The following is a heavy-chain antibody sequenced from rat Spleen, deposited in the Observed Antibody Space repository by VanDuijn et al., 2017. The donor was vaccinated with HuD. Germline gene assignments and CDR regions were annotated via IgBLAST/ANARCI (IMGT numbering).Heavy chain of an antibody. V-gene: IGHV5-46*01. Sequence: EVQLVESGGGLVQPGRSMKLSCAASGFTFSSFPMAWVRQAPTKGLEWVATISSDGGRNFYRDAVKGRFTISRDNAKSTLYLQMNSLRSEDTATYYCARHPFDYWGQGVMVTVSS. CDR2: ISSDGGRN. CDR3: ARHPFDY. CDR1: GFTFSSFP. J-gene: IGHJ2*01. D-gene: IGHD3-1*01.